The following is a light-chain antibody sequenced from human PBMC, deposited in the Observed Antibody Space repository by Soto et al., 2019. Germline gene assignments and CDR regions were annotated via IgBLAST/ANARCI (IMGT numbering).Light chain of an antibody. V-gene: IGKV3-20*01. CDR3: HQYCSPYT. Sequence: EIVLTQSPGTLSLSPGERATLSCRASQSVSSSYLAWYQQKPGQAPRLLIYGASSRATGIPDRFSGSGSGTDFTLTISSLEPEDFAVYYCHQYCSPYTFGHGTKLEIK. J-gene: IGKJ2*01. CDR2: GAS. CDR1: QSVSSSY.